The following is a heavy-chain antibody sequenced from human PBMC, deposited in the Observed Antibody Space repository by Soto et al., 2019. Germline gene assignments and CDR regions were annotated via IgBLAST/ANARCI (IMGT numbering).Heavy chain of an antibody. CDR3: ARGWSY. CDR2: INTSGSS. Sequence: TSETLSLTCIVSGGSLSSNYWSWVRRPAGKGLEWIGRINTSGSSSYNPSLKSRVTMSVDTSKNQFSLNLNSVTAADTAIYYCARGWSYWGRGILVTVS. V-gene: IGHV4-4*07. J-gene: IGHJ4*02. CDR1: GGSLSSNY.